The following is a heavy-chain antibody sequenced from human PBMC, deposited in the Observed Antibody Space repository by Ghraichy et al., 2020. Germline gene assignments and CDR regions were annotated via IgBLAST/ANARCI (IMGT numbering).Heavy chain of an antibody. J-gene: IGHJ3*01. CDR1: RGSIPSSSHY. CDR3: TRLDIGTTSSA. D-gene: IGHD1-7*01. Sequence: SETLSLTCTVSRGSIPSSSHYWGWIRQPPGEGLEYIGSINHIGSTFYNSSMRGRVTISVDTFENQLSLKMTSVTAADTAVYYCTRLDIGTTSSAWGHGTMVTVSS. CDR2: INHIGST. V-gene: IGHV4-39*01.